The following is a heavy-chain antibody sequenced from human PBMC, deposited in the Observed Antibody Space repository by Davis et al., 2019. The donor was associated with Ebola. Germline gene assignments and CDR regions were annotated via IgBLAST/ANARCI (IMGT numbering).Heavy chain of an antibody. V-gene: IGHV3-11*06. CDR3: ARISSGWSGYFDL. CDR2: ISCSSSYT. Sequence: GESLKISCAASGFTFSSYWMSWIRQAPGKGLEWVSYISCSSSYTNYADSVKGRFTISRDNAKNSLYLQMNSLRAEDTAVYYCARISSGWSGYFDLWGRGTLVTVSS. J-gene: IGHJ2*01. D-gene: IGHD6-19*01. CDR1: GFTFSSYW.